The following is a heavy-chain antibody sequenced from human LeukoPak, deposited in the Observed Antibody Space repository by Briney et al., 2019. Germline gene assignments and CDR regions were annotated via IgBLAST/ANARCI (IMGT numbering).Heavy chain of an antibody. CDR1: GFIVSSNY. V-gene: IGHV3-53*01. J-gene: IGHJ4*02. CDR3: VREAGGDYFDY. CDR2: IYSGGRT. Sequence: GGSLRLPCAASGFIVSSNYMSWVRQAPGKGLEWVSVIYSGGRTYYADSVKGRFTISRDNSKNTLYLQMNSLRAEDTAEYYCVREAGGDYFDYWGQGSLVTVSS. D-gene: IGHD3-10*01.